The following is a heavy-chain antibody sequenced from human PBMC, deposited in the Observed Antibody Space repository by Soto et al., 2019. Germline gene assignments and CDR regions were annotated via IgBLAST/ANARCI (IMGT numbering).Heavy chain of an antibody. CDR1: GYTFTSYY. CDR2: INPGDGST. Sequence: QVQLVQSGAEVKKPGASVKVSCKASGYTFTSYYMHWVRQAPGQGLEWMGVINPGDGSTTYAQKFKGRVTLTRDTSTSTVYMELSSLRSEDAAVYYCARDGNYDILTGYYYFDYWGQGTLVTVSS. V-gene: IGHV1-46*01. J-gene: IGHJ4*02. CDR3: ARDGNYDILTGYYYFDY. D-gene: IGHD3-9*01.